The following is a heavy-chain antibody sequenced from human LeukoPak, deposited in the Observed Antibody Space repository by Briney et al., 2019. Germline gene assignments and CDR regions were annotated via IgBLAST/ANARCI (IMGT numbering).Heavy chain of an antibody. D-gene: IGHD2-21*02. J-gene: IGHJ4*02. CDR2: ISSSSSYI. V-gene: IGHV3-21*01. CDR3: ARAPEYCGGDCYSDY. Sequence: GGSLRLSCAASGFTFSSYSMNWVRQAPGKGLEWVSSISSSSSYIYYADSVKRRFTISRDNAKNSLYLQMNSLRAEDTAVYYCARAPEYCGGDCYSDYWGQGTLVTVSS. CDR1: GFTFSSYS.